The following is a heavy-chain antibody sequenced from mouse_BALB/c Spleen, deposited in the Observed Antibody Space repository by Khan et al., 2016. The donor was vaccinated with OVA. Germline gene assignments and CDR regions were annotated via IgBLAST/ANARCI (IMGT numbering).Heavy chain of an antibody. V-gene: IGHV1-20*01. CDR1: GYSFTGYF. Sequence: VQLKESGPELVRPGASVKLSCKASGYSFTGYFMNWVMQSHGKSLEWIGRINPHIGETFYNQRVKDKVTLTVDKSSSTAHMQLRSLTSEDTAVYYCTRIYRSDFDYWGQGTTLTVSA. CDR2: INPHIGET. D-gene: IGHD1-1*01. CDR3: TRIYRSDFDY. J-gene: IGHJ2*01.